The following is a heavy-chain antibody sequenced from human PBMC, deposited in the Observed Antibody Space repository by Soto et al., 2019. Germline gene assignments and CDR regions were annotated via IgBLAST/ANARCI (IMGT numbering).Heavy chain of an antibody. D-gene: IGHD4-4*01. CDR1: GFTFNSAW. CDR3: TTDLPTLIPQVDY. Sequence: GGSLRLSCAASGFTFNSAWMNWVRQAPGKGLEWVGRIKSKTDGGTTDYAAPVKGRFTISRDDSKDKLYLQMNRLKTEDTAVYYCTTDLPTLIPQVDYWGQGTLVTVSS. J-gene: IGHJ4*02. V-gene: IGHV3-15*07. CDR2: IKSKTDGGTT.